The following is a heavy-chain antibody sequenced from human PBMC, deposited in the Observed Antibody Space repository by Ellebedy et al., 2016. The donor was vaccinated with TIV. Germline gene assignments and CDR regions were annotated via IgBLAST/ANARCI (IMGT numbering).Heavy chain of an antibody. CDR1: GYTFTGYP. V-gene: IGHV7-4-1*02. D-gene: IGHD1-1*01. J-gene: IGHJ6*03. Sequence: ASVKVSCKASGYTFTGYPMNWVRQAPGQGLEWLGWINMNTGNPTYAQGFTGRFVFSLDTSFRTAYLQISSLKVEDTAVYYCARDSRYNWNDWDFYHMDVWGKGTTVTVSS. CDR2: INMNTGNP. CDR3: ARDSRYNWNDWDFYHMDV.